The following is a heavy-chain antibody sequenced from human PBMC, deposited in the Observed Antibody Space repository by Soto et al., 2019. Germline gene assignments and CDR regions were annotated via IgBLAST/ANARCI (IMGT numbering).Heavy chain of an antibody. Sequence: EVQLVESGGGLVKPGGSLRLSCAASGFTFSRAWMSWVRQAPGKGLDWVGRIKSKTSGGTTDYAAPVKGRFAISRDDSKNMLYLQMNSLKTEDTAVYYCTTDPGGGVSARDVPDYWGQGTLVTVSS. J-gene: IGHJ4*02. CDR3: TTDPGGGVSARDVPDY. CDR1: GFTFSRAW. CDR2: IKSKTSGGTT. D-gene: IGHD6-6*01. V-gene: IGHV3-15*01.